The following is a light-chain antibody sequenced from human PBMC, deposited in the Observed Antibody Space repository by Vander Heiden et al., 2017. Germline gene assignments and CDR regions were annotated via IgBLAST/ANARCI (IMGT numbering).Light chain of an antibody. J-gene: IGKJ2*01. Sequence: DIQMTQSPSSLSASVGDRVTITCRASQSISSYLNWYQQKPGKAPKLLIYAASSLQSAVPSRFSGSGSGTDFTLTIISLQPEDFATYYCQQSYSTRYTFGQGTKLEIK. CDR3: QQSYSTRYT. CDR1: QSISSY. V-gene: IGKV1-39*01. CDR2: AAS.